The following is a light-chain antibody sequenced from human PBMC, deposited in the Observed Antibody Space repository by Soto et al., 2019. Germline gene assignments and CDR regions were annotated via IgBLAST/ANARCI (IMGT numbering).Light chain of an antibody. CDR1: QSVSSY. CDR3: QQRSNWPPPLT. CDR2: DAS. V-gene: IGKV3-11*01. Sequence: EIVLTQSPATLSLSPGERATLSCRASQSVSSYLAWYQQKPGQAPRLLIYDASNRATGIPARLSGSGSGTDFTLTISSLEPEDFAVYYCQQRSNWPPPLTFGGGTKVEIK. J-gene: IGKJ4*01.